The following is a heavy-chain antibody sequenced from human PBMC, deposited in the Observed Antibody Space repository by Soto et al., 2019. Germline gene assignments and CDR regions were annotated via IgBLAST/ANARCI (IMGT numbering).Heavy chain of an antibody. CDR1: GFSFSTYS. J-gene: IGHJ4*02. CDR2: ISSSTKTI. V-gene: IGHV3-48*02. Sequence: EVKLVESGGGLVQPGGSLRLSCAASGFSFSTYSMNLVRQAPGKGPEWLSYISSSTKTIFYADSVKGRVTISRDSANNSLYLHMTSLRDEATDVYFCASGLGWRSGPFDCWGQGTLVAVSP. D-gene: IGHD2-21*01. CDR3: ASGLGWRSGPFDC.